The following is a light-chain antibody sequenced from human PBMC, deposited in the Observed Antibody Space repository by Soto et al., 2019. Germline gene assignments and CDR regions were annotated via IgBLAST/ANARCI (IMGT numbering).Light chain of an antibody. CDR1: QSISSSF. Sequence: DIGMTQSPGILSLSNGAMASLSCGASQSISSSFLAWYQQKPGQAPRLLIYGASSRATGIPDRFSGTGSETDFTLTISRLEPEDFAVYYCQQYDNSPITFGQGTRLEIK. V-gene: IGKV3-20*01. CDR3: QQYDNSPIT. CDR2: GAS. J-gene: IGKJ5*01.